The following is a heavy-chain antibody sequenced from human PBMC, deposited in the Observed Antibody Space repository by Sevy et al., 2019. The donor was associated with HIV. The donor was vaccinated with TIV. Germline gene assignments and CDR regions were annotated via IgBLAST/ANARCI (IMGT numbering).Heavy chain of an antibody. Sequence: GGSLRLSCAASGFTFSSYSMNWVRQAPGKGLEWVSYISSSSSTIYYADSVKGRFTISRDTAKNSLYLQMNSLGAEATAVYYCAGDAADYCGMDVWGQGTTVTVSS. CDR2: ISSSSSTI. CDR3: AGDAADYCGMDV. CDR1: GFTFSSYS. D-gene: IGHD6-13*01. J-gene: IGHJ6*02. V-gene: IGHV3-48*01.